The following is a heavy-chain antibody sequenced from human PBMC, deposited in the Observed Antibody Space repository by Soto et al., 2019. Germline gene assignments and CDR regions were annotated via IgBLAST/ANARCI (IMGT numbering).Heavy chain of an antibody. CDR3: ATSSGEYYGGIDF. V-gene: IGHV1-58*01. Sequence: QMQLVQSGPEVKKPGTSVKVSCKTSGFTFTTSSVQWVRQTRGRRLEWIGWLVVGSGGTKYAQIFQERVTITSDVATGTTYMELTSLRSEDTAFYYCATSSGEYYGGIDFWGLGTLVTVSS. CDR2: LVVGSGGT. CDR1: GFTFTTSS. D-gene: IGHD3-16*01. J-gene: IGHJ4*02.